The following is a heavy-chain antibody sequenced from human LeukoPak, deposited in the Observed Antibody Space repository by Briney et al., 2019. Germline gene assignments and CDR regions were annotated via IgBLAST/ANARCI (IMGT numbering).Heavy chain of an antibody. J-gene: IGHJ4*02. Sequence: GGSLRLSCAASGFXVSSNYMSWVRQAPGKGLEWVSVIYSGGSSTYYTDSVKGRFTISRHNSKNTLYLQMNSLRAEDTAVYYCARVGSGWYDFDYWGQGTLVTVSS. V-gene: IGHV3-53*04. CDR3: ARVGSGWYDFDY. D-gene: IGHD6-19*01. CDR1: GFXVSSNY. CDR2: IYSGGSST.